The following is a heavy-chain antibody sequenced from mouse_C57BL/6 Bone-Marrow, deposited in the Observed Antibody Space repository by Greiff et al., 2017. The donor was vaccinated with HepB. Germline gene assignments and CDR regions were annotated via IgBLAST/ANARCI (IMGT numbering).Heavy chain of an antibody. CDR3: ASVYYYGSSPWYFDV. J-gene: IGHJ1*03. CDR2: IDPSDSYT. D-gene: IGHD1-1*01. CDR1: GYTFTSYW. V-gene: IGHV1-69*01. Sequence: QVQLQQPGAELVMPGASVKLSCKASGYTFTSYWMHWVKQRPGQGLEWIGEIDPSDSYTNYNQKFKGKSTLTVDKSSSTAYMQLSSLTSEDSAVYYCASVYYYGSSPWYFDVWGTGTTVTVSS.